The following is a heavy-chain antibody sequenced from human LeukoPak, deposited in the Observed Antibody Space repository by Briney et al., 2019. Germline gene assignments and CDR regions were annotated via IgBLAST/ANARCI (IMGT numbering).Heavy chain of an antibody. CDR3: AKDLEAWVVGATTDWFDP. V-gene: IGHV3-30*18. CDR1: GFTFSSYG. D-gene: IGHD1-26*01. J-gene: IGHJ5*02. CDR2: ISYDGSNK. Sequence: PGRSLRLSCAASGFTFSSYGMHWVRQAPGKGLEWVAVISYDGSNKYYADSVKGRFTISRDNSKNTLYLRMNSLRAEDTAVYYCAKDLEAWVVGATTDWFDPWGQGTLVTVSS.